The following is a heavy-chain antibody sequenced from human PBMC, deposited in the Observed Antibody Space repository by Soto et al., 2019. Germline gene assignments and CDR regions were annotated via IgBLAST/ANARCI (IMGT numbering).Heavy chain of an antibody. CDR3: ARVEPGGGAFDI. Sequence: QVQLQQWGAGLLKPSETLSLTCAVYGGSFNGYYWSWIRQPPGKGLEWIGEINHSGSTNYNPSLKSRVTISVDTSKNQFSLKLSSVTAADTAVYYCARVEPGGGAFDIWGQGTMVTVSS. CDR2: INHSGST. D-gene: IGHD3-16*01. J-gene: IGHJ3*02. CDR1: GGSFNGYY. V-gene: IGHV4-34*01.